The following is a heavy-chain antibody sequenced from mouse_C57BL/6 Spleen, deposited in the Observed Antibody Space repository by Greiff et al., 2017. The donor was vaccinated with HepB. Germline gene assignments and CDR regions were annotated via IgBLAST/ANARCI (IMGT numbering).Heavy chain of an antibody. V-gene: IGHV14-3*01. CDR1: GFNIKNTY. D-gene: IGHD2-4*01. Sequence: EVKVEESVAELVRPGASVKLSCTASGFNIKNTYMHWVKQRPEQGLEWIGRIDPANGNTKYAPKFQGKATITADKSSNTAYLQLSSLTSEDTAIYYCARDHYDYDPWCAYWGQGTLVTVSA. J-gene: IGHJ3*01. CDR3: ARDHYDYDPWCAY. CDR2: IDPANGNT.